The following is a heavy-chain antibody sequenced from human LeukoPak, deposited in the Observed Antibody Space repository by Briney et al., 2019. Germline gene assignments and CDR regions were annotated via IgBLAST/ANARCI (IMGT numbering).Heavy chain of an antibody. CDR3: ARAQNPYNWNDGAFDI. V-gene: IGHV1-2*02. J-gene: IGHJ3*02. D-gene: IGHD1-1*01. CDR1: GYTFTGYY. Sequence: APVKVSCKASGYTFTGYYMHWVRQAPGQGLEWMGWINPNSGGTNYAQKFQGRVTMTRDTSISTAYMELSRLRSDDTAVYYCARAQNPYNWNDGAFDIWGQGTMVTVSS. CDR2: INPNSGGT.